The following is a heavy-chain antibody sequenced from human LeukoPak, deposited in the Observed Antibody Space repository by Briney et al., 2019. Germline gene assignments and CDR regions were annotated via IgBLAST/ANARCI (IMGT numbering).Heavy chain of an antibody. CDR3: TTILYGSGSYYKGNY. CDR1: GFTFTNAW. V-gene: IGHV3-15*01. Sequence: GGSLRLSCAASGFTFTNAWMNWVRQAPGKGLEWVGRIKSKADGGTTEYAAPVKGRFSISRDDSKNTLYPQMNSLKSEDTAVYYCTTILYGSGSYYKGNYWGQGTLVTVSS. CDR2: IKSKADGGTT. D-gene: IGHD3-10*01. J-gene: IGHJ4*02.